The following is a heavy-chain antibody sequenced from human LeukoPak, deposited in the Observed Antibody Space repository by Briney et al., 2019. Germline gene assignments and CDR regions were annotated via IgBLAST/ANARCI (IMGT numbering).Heavy chain of an antibody. D-gene: IGHD6-13*01. J-gene: IGHJ5*02. Sequence: SETLSLTCAVSGGSISSYYWSWIRQPPGKGLEWIGYIYYSGSTNYNPSLKSRVTISVDTSKNQFSLKLSSVTAADTAVYYCARVSYSSSWYGINWFDPWGQGTLVTVSS. V-gene: IGHV4-59*01. CDR3: ARVSYSSSWYGINWFDP. CDR2: IYYSGST. CDR1: GGSISSYY.